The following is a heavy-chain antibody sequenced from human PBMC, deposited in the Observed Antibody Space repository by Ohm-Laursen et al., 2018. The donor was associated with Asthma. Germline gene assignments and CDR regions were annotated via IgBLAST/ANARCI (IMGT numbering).Heavy chain of an antibody. D-gene: IGHD3-3*01. CDR1: GFTFSSYG. CDR2: ISYDGSNK. J-gene: IGHJ4*02. V-gene: IGHV3-30*03. CDR3: ARDVMEWYLPAFDF. Sequence: SLRLSCTASGFTFSSYGMHWVRQAPGKGLEWVAVISYDGSNKYYADSVKGRFTISKDNSKNTLYLQMNSLRAEDTAVYYCARDVMEWYLPAFDFWGQGTLVTVSS.